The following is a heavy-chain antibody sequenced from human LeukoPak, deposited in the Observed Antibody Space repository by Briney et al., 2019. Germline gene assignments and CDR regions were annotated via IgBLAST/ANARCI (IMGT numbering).Heavy chain of an antibody. CDR1: GFTFSLYS. CDR3: ARPPLRYFDWLIDY. J-gene: IGHJ4*02. D-gene: IGHD3-9*01. Sequence: HPGGCLRLSCAASGFTFSLYSMTWVRQAAGKGLEWVANINEDGSEQYYVDSVKGRFTISRDNAKNLLYLQMSSLRAEDTAVYYCARPPLRYFDWLIDYWGQGTLVTVS. V-gene: IGHV3-7*01. CDR2: INEDGSEQ.